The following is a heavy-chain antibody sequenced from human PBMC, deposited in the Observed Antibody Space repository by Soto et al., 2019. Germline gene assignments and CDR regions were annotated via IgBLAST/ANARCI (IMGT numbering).Heavy chain of an antibody. J-gene: IGHJ5*01. CDR1: GFTFSTYT. Sequence: GGSLRLSCAASGFTFSTYTMNWVRQAPGKGLEWTSSISSGSSYIYYAGSVKGRFTISRDNAKNSLFLQMNSLRADDTAVYYCARDILSGGAYPDSWGQGTKVTVSS. D-gene: IGHD3-10*01. CDR2: ISSGSSYI. V-gene: IGHV3-21*01. CDR3: ARDILSGGAYPDS.